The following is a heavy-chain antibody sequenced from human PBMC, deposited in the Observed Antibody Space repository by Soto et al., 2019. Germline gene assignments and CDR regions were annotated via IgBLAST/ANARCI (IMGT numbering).Heavy chain of an antibody. D-gene: IGHD6-19*01. Sequence: EVQLVESGGGLVKPGGSLRLSCAASGFTFSNAWMNWVRQAPGKGLEWVGRIKSKTDGGTTDYAAPVKGRFTISRDDSKNTLYLQMNSLKTEDTAVFYCTTLPAGVSSGWEERDYWGQGTLVTVSS. V-gene: IGHV3-15*07. CDR3: TTLPAGVSSGWEERDY. CDR2: IKSKTDGGTT. J-gene: IGHJ4*02. CDR1: GFTFSNAW.